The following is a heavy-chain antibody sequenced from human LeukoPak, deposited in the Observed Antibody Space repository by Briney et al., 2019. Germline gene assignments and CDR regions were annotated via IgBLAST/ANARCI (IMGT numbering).Heavy chain of an antibody. V-gene: IGHV3-53*01. CDR3: ARSYCSGGSCFPPYFQH. D-gene: IGHD2-15*01. Sequence: GGSLRLSCAASGFTVSSNYMSWVRQAPGKGLEWVSVIYSGGNTYYADSVKGRFTISRDNSKNMLYLQMNSLRAEDTAVYYCARSYCSGGSCFPPYFQHWGQGTLVTVSS. CDR2: IYSGGNT. CDR1: GFTVSSNY. J-gene: IGHJ1*01.